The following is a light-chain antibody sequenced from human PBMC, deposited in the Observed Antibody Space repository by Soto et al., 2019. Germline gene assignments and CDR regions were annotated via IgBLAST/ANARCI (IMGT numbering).Light chain of an antibody. Sequence: QSVMAQSASVSGSPGQSITISCTGTSSDVGGYNYVSWYQQHPGKAPKLMIYDVSNRPSGVSNRFSGSKSGNTASLTISGLQAEDEADYYCSSYTSSSTLHYVFGTGTKVTVL. CDR1: SSDVGGYNY. CDR3: SSYTSSSTLHYV. V-gene: IGLV2-14*01. J-gene: IGLJ1*01. CDR2: DVS.